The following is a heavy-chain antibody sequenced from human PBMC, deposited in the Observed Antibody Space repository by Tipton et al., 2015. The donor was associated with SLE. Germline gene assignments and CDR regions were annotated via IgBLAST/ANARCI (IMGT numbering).Heavy chain of an antibody. CDR1: GFTFSNAW. CDR3: TTAGYCSSTSCYADYYGMDV. J-gene: IGHJ6*02. V-gene: IGHV3-15*01. CDR2: IKSNTDGGTT. Sequence: SLRLSCAASGFTFSNAWMSWVRQAPGRGLEWVGRIKSNTDGGTTDYAAPVKGRFTISRDDSKNMLYLQMNSLKTEDTAVYYCTTAGYCSSTSCYADYYGMDVWGQGTTVTVSS. D-gene: IGHD2-2*01.